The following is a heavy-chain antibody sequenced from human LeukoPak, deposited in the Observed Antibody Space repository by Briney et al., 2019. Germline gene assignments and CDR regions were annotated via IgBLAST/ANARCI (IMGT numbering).Heavy chain of an antibody. V-gene: IGHV4-34*01. CDR1: GGSFSGYY. D-gene: IGHD2-2*01. CDR3: ARDGYCSSTSCYNWFDP. J-gene: IGHJ5*02. CDR2: INHSGST. Sequence: SETLSLTCAVYGGSFSGYYWSWIRQPPGKGLEWIGEINHSGSTNYNPSLKSRVTISVDTSKNQFSLKLSSVTAADTAVCYCARDGYCSSTSCYNWFDPWGQGTLVTVSS.